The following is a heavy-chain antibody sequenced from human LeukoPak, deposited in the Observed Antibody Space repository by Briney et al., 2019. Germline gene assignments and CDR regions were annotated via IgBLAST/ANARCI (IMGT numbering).Heavy chain of an antibody. Sequence: PSETLSLACTVSDDSINNYYGNSIRQPPGKGLGWLAFAHYSGNTNYNPSLQSRVTLSIDTSKSQFSLTLSAVPADHRSLPVLAGYDVGSNWAQSFDIWGQRTTVSVSS. J-gene: IGHJ3*02. CDR3: AGYDVGSNWAQSFDI. CDR1: DDSINNYY. CDR2: AHYSGNT. D-gene: IGHD1-26*01. V-gene: IGHV4-59*01.